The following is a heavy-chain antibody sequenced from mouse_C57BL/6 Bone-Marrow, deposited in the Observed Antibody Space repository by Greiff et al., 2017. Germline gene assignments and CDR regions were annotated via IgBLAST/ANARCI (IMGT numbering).Heavy chain of an antibody. D-gene: IGHD2-5*01. CDR2: IWTGGGT. CDR1: GFSLTSYA. Sequence: QVQLKESGPGLVAPSQRLSITCTVSGFSLTSYAISWVRQPPGKGLEWLGVIWTGGGTNYNSALKSRLSISKDNSKSQVFLKMNSLQTDDTARYYCARNLGNYYSNYVGFAYWGQGTLVTVSA. J-gene: IGHJ3*01. V-gene: IGHV2-9-1*01. CDR3: ARNLGNYYSNYVGFAY.